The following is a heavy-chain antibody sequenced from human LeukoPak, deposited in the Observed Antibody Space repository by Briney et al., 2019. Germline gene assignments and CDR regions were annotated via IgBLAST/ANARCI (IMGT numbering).Heavy chain of an antibody. J-gene: IGHJ6*02. CDR1: GFTVSNSY. CDR2: IYNSGHT. CDR3: VRGPYYYGMDV. V-gene: IGHV3-66*01. Sequence: PGGSLRLSCAASGFTVSNSYMNWVRQAPGTGLEWVSIIYNSGHTYYADSVKGGFTISRDNSKNTLYLQMNSLRVEDTAVYYCVRGPYYYGMDVWGQGTTVTVSS.